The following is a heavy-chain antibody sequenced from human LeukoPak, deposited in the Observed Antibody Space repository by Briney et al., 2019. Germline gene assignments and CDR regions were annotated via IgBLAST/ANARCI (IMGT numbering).Heavy chain of an antibody. CDR1: GFTFSNYW. V-gene: IGHV3-74*01. D-gene: IGHD6-6*01. Sequence: GGSLRLSCAASGFTFSNYWMHWVHQAPGKGLVWVSRSNSDGSRTTYADSVKGRFTISRDNAKNTLYLQMNSLRAEDTAVYYCASLLLCYGCSSSSDSFNIWGQGTMVTVSS. CDR2: SNSDGSRT. CDR3: ASLLLCYGCSSSSDSFNI. J-gene: IGHJ3*02.